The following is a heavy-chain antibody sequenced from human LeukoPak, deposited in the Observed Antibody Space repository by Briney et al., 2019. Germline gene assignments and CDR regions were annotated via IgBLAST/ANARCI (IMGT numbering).Heavy chain of an antibody. CDR3: ARGGIFGVALYYFDY. V-gene: IGHV1-2*06. Sequence: ASVKVSCKASGYTFTGYYMHWVRQAPGQGLEWMGRINPNSGGTNYAQQLQGRVTMTRDTSISPAYMELNRLRSDDTAVYYCARGGIFGVALYYFDYWGQGTLVTVSS. D-gene: IGHD3-3*01. CDR2: INPNSGGT. J-gene: IGHJ4*02. CDR1: GYTFTGYY.